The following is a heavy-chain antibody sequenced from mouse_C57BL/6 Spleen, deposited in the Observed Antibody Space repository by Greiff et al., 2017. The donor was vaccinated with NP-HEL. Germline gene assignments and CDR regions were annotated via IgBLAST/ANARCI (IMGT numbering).Heavy chain of an antibody. CDR3: TTGGSSFWFAY. D-gene: IGHD1-1*01. J-gene: IGHJ3*01. V-gene: IGHV14-1*01. Sequence: EVQLQQSGAELVRPGASVKLSCTASGFNIKDYYMHWVKQRPEQGLEWIGRIDPEDGDTEYAPKFQGKATMTADTSSNTAYLQLSSLTSEDTVVYYCTTGGSSFWFAYWGQGTLVTVSA. CDR1: GFNIKDYY. CDR2: IDPEDGDT.